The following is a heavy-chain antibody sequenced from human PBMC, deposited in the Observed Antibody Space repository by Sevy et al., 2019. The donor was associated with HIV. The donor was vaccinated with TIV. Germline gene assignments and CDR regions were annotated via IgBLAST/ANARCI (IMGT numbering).Heavy chain of an antibody. D-gene: IGHD3-22*01. CDR1: GSTLTQLS. V-gene: IGHV1-24*01. CDR3: ASTRDYYDSNGYYFDF. J-gene: IGHJ4*02. CDR2: FDPEDGKT. Sequence: ASVKVSCKVSGSTLTQLSMHWVRQAPGIGLEWMVTFDPEDGKTLYAQKFQGRVTMTEDTSTHTAYMELSSLTSEDTAIYYCASTRDYYDSNGYYFDFWGQGTLVTVSS.